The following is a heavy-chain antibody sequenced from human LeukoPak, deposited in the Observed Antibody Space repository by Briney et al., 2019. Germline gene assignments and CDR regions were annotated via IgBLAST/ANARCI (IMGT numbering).Heavy chain of an antibody. D-gene: IGHD3-3*01. Sequence: ASVKVSCKASGYTFTSYGISWVRQAPGQGLEWMGWISAYNGNTNYAQKLQGRVTITRNTSISTAYMELSSLRSEDTAVYYCARGRYYDFWSGYHDDAFDIWGQGTMVTVSS. CDR2: ISAYNGNT. V-gene: IGHV1-18*01. CDR1: GYTFTSYG. CDR3: ARGRYYDFWSGYHDDAFDI. J-gene: IGHJ3*02.